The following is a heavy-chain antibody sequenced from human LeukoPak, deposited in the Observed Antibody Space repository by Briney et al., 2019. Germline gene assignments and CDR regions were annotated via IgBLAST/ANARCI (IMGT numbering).Heavy chain of an antibody. J-gene: IGHJ4*02. CDR2: IYYSGST. CDR1: GGSFSGYY. V-gene: IGHV4-34*01. Sequence: SETLSLTCAVYGGSFSGYYWSWIRQPPGKGLEWIGSIYYSGSTYYNPSLKSRVTISVDTSKNQFSLKLSSVTAADTAVYYCARASPMYYYDSSGYYYFDYWGQGTLVTVSS. D-gene: IGHD3-22*01. CDR3: ARASPMYYYDSSGYYYFDY.